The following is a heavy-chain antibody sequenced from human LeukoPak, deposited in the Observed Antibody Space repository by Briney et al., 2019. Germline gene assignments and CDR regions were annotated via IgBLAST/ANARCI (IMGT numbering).Heavy chain of an antibody. CDR3: ARDCFYYGMDV. V-gene: IGHV3-53*04. CDR2: IYSGGST. J-gene: IGHJ6*02. CDR1: GFTVSSNY. D-gene: IGHD2-15*01. Sequence: PAGSLRLSCAASGFTVSSNYMSWVRQAPGKGLEWVSVIYSGGSTYYEDSVKGRFTISRHKSKNTLYLQMNSQRAEDTAVYYCARDCFYYGMDVWGQGTTVTASS.